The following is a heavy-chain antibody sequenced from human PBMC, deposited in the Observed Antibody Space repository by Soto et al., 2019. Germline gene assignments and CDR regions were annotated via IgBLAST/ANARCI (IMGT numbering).Heavy chain of an antibody. CDR3: ARDSAYCRSTSCYLSYYYYMDV. V-gene: IGHV3-7*01. J-gene: IGHJ6*03. CDR2: IKQDGSEK. CDR1: GFTFSNHW. Sequence: EVQVVESGGGLVQPGGSLRLSCAASGFTFSNHWMTCVRQAPGKGLEWVANIKQDGSEKYYVDSVKSRFTLSRDNAKNSLYLQRNSLRAEDTAVYYCARDSAYCRSTSCYLSYYYYMDVWGKGTTVTVSS. D-gene: IGHD2-2*01.